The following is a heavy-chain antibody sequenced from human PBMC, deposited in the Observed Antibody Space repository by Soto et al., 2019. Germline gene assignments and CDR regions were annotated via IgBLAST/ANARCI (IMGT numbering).Heavy chain of an antibody. CDR1: GFTFSDYW. CDR2: IKQDGSEK. J-gene: IGHJ5*02. CDR3: ARGGRDAYDWFDP. Sequence: EAQLVEPGGGLVQPGGSLRVSCAVSGFTFSDYWMSWVRQAPGKGLEWVAKIKQDGSEKDYVDSVKGRFTISRDNANNSLYLHMYSLRVEDTAIYYCARGGRDAYDWFDPWGQGTLVTVSS. D-gene: IGHD3-16*01. V-gene: IGHV3-7*01.